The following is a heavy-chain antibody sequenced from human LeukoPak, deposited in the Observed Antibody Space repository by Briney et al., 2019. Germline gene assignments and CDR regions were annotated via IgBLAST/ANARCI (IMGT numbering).Heavy chain of an antibody. CDR1: GYTFTIYD. CDR3: ASGPGGGYEFDY. CDR2: MNPNSGNT. J-gene: IGHJ4*02. D-gene: IGHD5-12*01. Sequence: ASAKVSFKASGYTFTIYDINWVRQATGQGLEWMGWMNPNSGNTGYAQKFQGRVTMTRNTSISTAYMELSSLRSEDTAVYYCASGPGGGYEFDYWGQGTLVTVSS. V-gene: IGHV1-8*01.